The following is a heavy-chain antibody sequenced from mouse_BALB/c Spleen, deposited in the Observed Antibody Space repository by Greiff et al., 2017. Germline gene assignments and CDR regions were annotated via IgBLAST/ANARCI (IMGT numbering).Heavy chain of an antibody. V-gene: IGHV1-63*02. D-gene: IGHD4-1*01. Sequence: VQLQQSGAELVRPGTSVKISCKASGYTFTNYWLGWVKQRPGHGLEWIGDIYPGGGYTNYNEKFKGKATLTADTSSSTAYMQLSSLTSEDSAAYFCARSSGYYAMDYWGQGTSVTVSS. CDR2: IYPGGGYT. CDR1: GYTFTNYW. J-gene: IGHJ4*01. CDR3: ARSSGYYAMDY.